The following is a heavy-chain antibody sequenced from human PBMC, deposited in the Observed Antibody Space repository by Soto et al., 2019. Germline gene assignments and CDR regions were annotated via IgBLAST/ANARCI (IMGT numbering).Heavy chain of an antibody. J-gene: IGHJ4*02. CDR1: GLTVITEY. Sequence: EVLLVESGGDLVQPGGSLRLSCAASGLTVITEYRTWLMAWIRQAPGRGTEWVSMMFAAGRPFYAEAVQGRSTFSRHNSKNTRYLQMNSLRAEDTAVYNRARLISAGYLGQGARVTVSS. V-gene: IGHV3-66*02. CDR3: ARLISAGY. D-gene: IGHD1-26*01. CDR2: MFAAGRP.